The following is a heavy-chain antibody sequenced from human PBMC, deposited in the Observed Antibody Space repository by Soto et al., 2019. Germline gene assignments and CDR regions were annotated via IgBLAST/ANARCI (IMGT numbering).Heavy chain of an antibody. J-gene: IGHJ4*02. V-gene: IGHV3-23*01. D-gene: IGHD6-19*01. CDR3: AKDLIAVAGCYFDY. CDR2: IRGSGGDT. Sequence: GGSLRLSCAASGFTFSFCAMSWVRQAPGKGLEWVSSIRGSGGDTYYADSVRGRFTISRDNSKNTLYLQMNSLRVEDTAVYYCAKDLIAVAGCYFDYWGQGTLVTVSS. CDR1: GFTFSFCA.